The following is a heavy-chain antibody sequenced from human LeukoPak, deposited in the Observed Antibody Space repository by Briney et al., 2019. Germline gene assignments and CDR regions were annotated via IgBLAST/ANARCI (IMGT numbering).Heavy chain of an antibody. V-gene: IGHV1-69*13. CDR3: ARVRYGSGAD. D-gene: IGHD3-10*01. Sequence: ASVKVSCKASGGTFSSYAISWVRQAPGQGLEWMGGIIPIFGTANYAQKFQGRVTITADESTSTAYMELSSLRSGDTAVYYCARVRYGSGADWGQGTLVTVSS. CDR2: IIPIFGTA. J-gene: IGHJ4*02. CDR1: GGTFSSYA.